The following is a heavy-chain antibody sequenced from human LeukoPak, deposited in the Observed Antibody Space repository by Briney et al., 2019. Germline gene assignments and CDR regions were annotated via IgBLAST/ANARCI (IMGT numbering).Heavy chain of an antibody. CDR1: GYTFTGYN. CDR2: INPNSGGT. V-gene: IGHV1-2*02. CDR3: ERGRGKEVAGRDY. Sequence: ASVKVSCKSSGYTFTGYNMHWVRQAPGQGLEWMGWINPNSGGTNYAQKFQGRVSMTRDTSISTASMELSRLRSNDTDAYYCERGRGKEVAGRDYWGQGTLVTVSS. J-gene: IGHJ4*02. D-gene: IGHD6-19*01.